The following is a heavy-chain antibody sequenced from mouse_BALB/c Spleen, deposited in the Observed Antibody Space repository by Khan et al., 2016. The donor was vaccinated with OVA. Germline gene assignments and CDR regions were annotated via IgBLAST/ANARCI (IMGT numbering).Heavy chain of an antibody. CDR1: GFSLTDYG. V-gene: IGHV2-6-5*01. CDR3: AKLLWSHYYAMDY. J-gene: IGHJ4*01. Sequence: QVQLKQSGPGLVAPSQSLSITCTVSGFSLTDYGVSWIRQPPGKGLEWLGVIWGGGNTYYNSALKSRLSISKANSKSQVFLKMNSLQTDDTAMYYCAKLLWSHYYAMDYWGQGTSVTVSS. CDR2: IWGGGNT. D-gene: IGHD1-1*02.